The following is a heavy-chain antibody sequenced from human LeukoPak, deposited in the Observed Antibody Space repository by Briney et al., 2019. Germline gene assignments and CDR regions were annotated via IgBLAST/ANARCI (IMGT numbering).Heavy chain of an antibody. CDR2: IYSSGDT. V-gene: IGHV4-30-4*01. Sequence: SETLSLTCTVSGGSISSGDSSWSWIRQPPGKGLEWIGYIYSSGDTYYNPSLKSRVTISVDTSKNQFSLRLSSVTAADTAVYYCARTPGYCSGTSCYIGYWGQGTLVTVSS. D-gene: IGHD2-2*02. CDR1: GGSISSGDSS. CDR3: ARTPGYCSGTSCYIGY. J-gene: IGHJ4*02.